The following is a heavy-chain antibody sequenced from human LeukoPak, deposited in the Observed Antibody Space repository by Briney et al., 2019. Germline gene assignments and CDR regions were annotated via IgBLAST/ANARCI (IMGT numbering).Heavy chain of an antibody. D-gene: IGHD3-22*01. J-gene: IGHJ1*01. CDR2: ITASGDRT. CDR1: GFIFSNNA. CDR3: ARAPSEIGGYYPEYFRH. Sequence: GGSLRLSCAAAGFIFSNNAMTWVRQAPGKGLEWVSSITASGDRTFNADSVKGRFTISRDNSKNTLYLLMNSLRAEDTALYYCARAPSEIGGYYPEYFRHWGQGTLVTVSS. V-gene: IGHV3-23*01.